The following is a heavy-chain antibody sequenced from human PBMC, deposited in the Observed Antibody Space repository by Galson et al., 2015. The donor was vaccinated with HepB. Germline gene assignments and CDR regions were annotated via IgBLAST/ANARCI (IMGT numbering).Heavy chain of an antibody. CDR1: GYTFTSYG. CDR2: ISAYNGNT. V-gene: IGHV1-18*01. CDR3: ARVAATNYYYYYMDV. J-gene: IGHJ6*03. Sequence: SVKVSCKASGYTFTSYGISWVRQAPGQGLEWMGWISAYNGNTNYAQKLQGRVPMTTDTSTSTAYMELRSLRSDDTAVYYCARVAATNYYYYYMDVWGKGTTVTVSS. D-gene: IGHD2-15*01.